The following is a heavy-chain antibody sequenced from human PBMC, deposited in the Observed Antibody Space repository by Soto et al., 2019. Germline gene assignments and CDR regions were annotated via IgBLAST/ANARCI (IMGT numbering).Heavy chain of an antibody. CDR2: IYWDDDK. CDR3: AQSRFAPWYFDL. CDR1: GFSLSTSGVG. Sequence: QIILKESGPTLVKPTQTLTLTCTFSGFSLSTSGVGVGWIRQPPGKALEWLALIYWDDDKRYNASLKSRLTITKDTSKNQVVLTMTNMDPVDTATYYCAQSRFAPWYFDLWGRGTLVTVSS. J-gene: IGHJ2*01. V-gene: IGHV2-5*02.